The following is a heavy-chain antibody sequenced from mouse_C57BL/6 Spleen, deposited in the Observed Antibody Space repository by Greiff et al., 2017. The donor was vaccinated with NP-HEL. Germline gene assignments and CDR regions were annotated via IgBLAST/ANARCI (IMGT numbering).Heavy chain of an antibody. CDR1: GYTFTSYW. V-gene: IGHV1-69*01. D-gene: IGHD2-4*01. CDR2: IDPSDSYT. CDR3: AMGGDYDPVAY. Sequence: VQLQQSGAELVMPGASVKLSCKASGYTFTSYWMHWVKQRPGQGLEWIGEIDPSDSYTNYNQKFKGKSTLTVDKSSSTAYMQLSSLTSEDSAVYYCAMGGDYDPVAYWGQGTLVTVSA. J-gene: IGHJ3*01.